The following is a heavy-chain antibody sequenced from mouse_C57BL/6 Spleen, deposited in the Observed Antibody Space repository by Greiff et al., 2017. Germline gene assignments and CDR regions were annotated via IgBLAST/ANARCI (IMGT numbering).Heavy chain of an antibody. V-gene: IGHV1-61*01. D-gene: IGHD1-1*01. CDR2: IYPSDSET. J-gene: IGHJ4*01. Sequence: QVQLQQPGAELVRPGSSVKLSCNASGYTFTSYWMDWVKQRPGQGLEWIGNIYPSDSETHYNQKFKDKATLTVDKSSSTAYMQLSSLTSEDSAVYYCARSYARAMDYWGQGTSVTVSS. CDR1: GYTFTSYW. CDR3: ARSYARAMDY.